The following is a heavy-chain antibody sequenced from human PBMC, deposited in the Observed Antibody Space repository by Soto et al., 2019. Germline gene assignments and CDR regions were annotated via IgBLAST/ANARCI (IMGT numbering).Heavy chain of an antibody. CDR2: MNPNSGNT. CDR1: GYTFTSYD. V-gene: IGHV1-8*01. Sequence: ASVKVSCKASGYTFTSYDINWLRQATGQGLEWMGWMNPNSGNTGYAEKFQGRVTMTRNTSISTAYMELSSLRSEDTAVYYFAKGAVGNDNWFDPWGQGTLDTVSS. D-gene: IGHD6-19*01. J-gene: IGHJ5*01. CDR3: AKGAVGNDNWFDP.